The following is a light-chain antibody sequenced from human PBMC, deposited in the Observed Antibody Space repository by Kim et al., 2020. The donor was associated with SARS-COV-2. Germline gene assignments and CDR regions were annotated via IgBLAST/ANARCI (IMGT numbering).Light chain of an antibody. V-gene: IGKV3-11*01. J-gene: IGKJ4*01. CDR3: QQRSNWPLT. CDR1: LSVTDY. CDR2: DAS. Sequence: SWSPGASATLPGRAILSVTDYLAWYQHKPGQAPRLLIYDASKRATGIPARFSGSGFGTDFTLTISSLEPEDFAVYYCQQRSNWPLTFGGGTKLEI.